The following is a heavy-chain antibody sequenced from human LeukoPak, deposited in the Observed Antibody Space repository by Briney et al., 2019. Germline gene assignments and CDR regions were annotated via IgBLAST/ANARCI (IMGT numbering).Heavy chain of an antibody. V-gene: IGHV3-33*01. J-gene: IGHJ6*03. CDR2: IWYDGSNK. CDR1: GFTFSSYG. Sequence: GGSLRLSCAASGFTFSSYGMHWVRQAPGKGLEWVAVIWYDGSNKYYADSVKGRFTISRDNSKNTLYLQMNSLRAEDTALYYCARDPSRAYYYYMDVWGKGTTVTVSS. CDR3: ARDPSRAYYYYMDV.